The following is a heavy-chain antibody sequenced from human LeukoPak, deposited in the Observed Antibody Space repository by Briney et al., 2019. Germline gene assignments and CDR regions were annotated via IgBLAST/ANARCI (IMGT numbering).Heavy chain of an antibody. CDR3: ARRVVVVVAATDYFDY. D-gene: IGHD2-15*01. CDR2: INHSGST. CDR1: GGSINSGNYY. J-gene: IGHJ4*02. Sequence: PSETLSLTCSVSGGSINSGNYYWSWIRQPPGKGLEWIGEINHSGSTNYNPSLKSRVTISVDTSKNQFSLKLSSVTAADTAVYYCARRVVVVVAATDYFDYWGQGTLVTVSS. V-gene: IGHV4-39*07.